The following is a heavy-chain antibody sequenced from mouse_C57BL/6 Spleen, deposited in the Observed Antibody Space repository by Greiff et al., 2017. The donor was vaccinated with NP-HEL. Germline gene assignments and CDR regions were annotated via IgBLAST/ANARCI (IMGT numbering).Heavy chain of an antibody. CDR2: INPNNGGT. J-gene: IGHJ4*01. V-gene: IGHV1-18*01. D-gene: IGHD2-1*01. CDR1: GYTFTDYN. Sequence: EVQLQQSGPELVKPGASVKIPCKASGYTFTDYNMDWVKQSHGKSLEWIGDINPNNGGTIYNQKFKGKATLTVDKSSSTAYMELRSLTSEDTAVYYCATAYGNYGGYAMDYWGQGTSVTVSS. CDR3: ATAYGNYGGYAMDY.